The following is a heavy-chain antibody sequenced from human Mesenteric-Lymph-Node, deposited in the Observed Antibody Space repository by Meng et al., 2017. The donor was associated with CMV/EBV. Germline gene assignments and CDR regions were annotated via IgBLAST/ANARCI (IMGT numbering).Heavy chain of an antibody. CDR3: ARHQAATGDYFDY. V-gene: IGHV3-21*01. D-gene: IGHD6-13*01. J-gene: IGHJ4*02. CDR2: ISSNSRYI. Sequence: GESLKISCAASGFTFSSYAMHWVRQAPGKGLEWVSSISSNSRYIDYADSVKGRFTISRDNAKNSVYLQMNSLRAEDTAVFYCARHQAATGDYFDYWGQGTLVTVSS. CDR1: GFTFSSYA.